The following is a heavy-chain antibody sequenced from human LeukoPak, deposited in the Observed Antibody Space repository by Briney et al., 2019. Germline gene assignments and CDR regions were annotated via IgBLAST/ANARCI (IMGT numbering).Heavy chain of an antibody. D-gene: IGHD3-22*01. CDR2: IGSGSSGTI. CDR3: ARISGYTYWYFDL. Sequence: PGGSLRLSCAASGFIFSSYSVNWVRQAPGKGLEWISYIGSGSSGTIYYADSVKGRFTVSRDNGKNSLYLQMNSLRDEDTAVYYCARISGYTYWYFDLWGRGTLVTVSS. J-gene: IGHJ2*01. V-gene: IGHV3-48*02. CDR1: GFIFSSYS.